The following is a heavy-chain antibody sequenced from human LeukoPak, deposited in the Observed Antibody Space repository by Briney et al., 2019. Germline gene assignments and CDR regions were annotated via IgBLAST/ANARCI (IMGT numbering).Heavy chain of an antibody. D-gene: IGHD6-13*01. J-gene: IGHJ4*02. CDR1: GFTFDDYA. CDR3: AKDKGSSWPGYYFDY. Sequence: PGGSLRLSCAASGFTFDDYAMHWVRQAPGKGLEWVSGISWNSGSIGYADSVKGRFTISRDNAKNSLYLQMNSLRAEDMALYYCAKDKGSSWPGYYFDYWGQGTLVTVPS. V-gene: IGHV3-9*03. CDR2: ISWNSGSI.